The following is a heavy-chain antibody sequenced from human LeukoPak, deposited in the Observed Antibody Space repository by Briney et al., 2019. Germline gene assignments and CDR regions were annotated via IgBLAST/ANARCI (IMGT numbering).Heavy chain of an antibody. J-gene: IGHJ6*03. CDR1: GYTFTSYD. CDR2: MNPNSGST. CDR3: ARGPSGSPFYYMDV. V-gene: IGHV1-8*03. Sequence: ASVKVSCKASGYTFTSYDINWVRQATGQGLEGMGWMNPNSGSTGYAQKFQGRVTISRNTSISAAYMELSSLRSADTAVYFCARGPSGSPFYYMDVWGKGTTVTVSS. D-gene: IGHD1-26*01.